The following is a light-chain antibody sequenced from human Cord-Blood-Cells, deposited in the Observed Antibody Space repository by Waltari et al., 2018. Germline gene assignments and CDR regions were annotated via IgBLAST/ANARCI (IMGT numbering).Light chain of an antibody. CDR2: EVS. CDR1: SSDVGGYNS. J-gene: IGLJ1*01. Sequence: QSALTQPASVSGSPGQSIPISCTGPSSDVGGYNSVSWYQQHPGKAPKLMIYEVSNRPSGVSNRFSGSKSGNTASLTISGLQAEDEADYYCSSYTSSSTLYVFGTGTKVTVL. V-gene: IGLV2-14*01. CDR3: SSYTSSSTLYV.